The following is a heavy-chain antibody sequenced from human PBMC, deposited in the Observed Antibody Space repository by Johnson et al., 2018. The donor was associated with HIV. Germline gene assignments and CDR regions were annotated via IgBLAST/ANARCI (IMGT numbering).Heavy chain of an antibody. CDR3: ARAGQLPEDAFDI. V-gene: IGHV3-30*02. CDR2: IRFDGSNK. Sequence: QVQLVESGGGLVQPGGSLRLSCAASGFTFNTYGIHWVRQAPGKGLEWVAFIRFDGSNKYYADSVKGRFTISRDNSKNTLYLQMNSLRAEDTAVYYCARAGQLPEDAFDIWGQGTMVTVSS. D-gene: IGHD1-7*01. J-gene: IGHJ3*02. CDR1: GFTFNTYG.